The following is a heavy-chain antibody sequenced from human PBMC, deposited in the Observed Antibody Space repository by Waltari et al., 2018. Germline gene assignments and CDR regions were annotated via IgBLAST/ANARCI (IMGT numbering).Heavy chain of an antibody. J-gene: IGHJ4*02. CDR3: TTDFSVDTFDY. D-gene: IGHD3-22*01. V-gene: IGHV3-15*01. Sequence: EVQLVESGGGLVKPGGSLRLSCAASGFTFSNAWMSWVRPAPGKGLEWVGRIKSKTDGGTTDYAAPVKGRFTISRDDSKNTLYLQMNSLKTEDTAVYYCTTDFSVDTFDYWGQGTLVTVSS. CDR2: IKSKTDGGTT. CDR1: GFTFSNAW.